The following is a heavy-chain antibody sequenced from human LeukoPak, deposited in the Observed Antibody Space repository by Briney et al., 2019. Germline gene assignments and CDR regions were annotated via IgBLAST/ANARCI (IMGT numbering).Heavy chain of an antibody. V-gene: IGHV3-23*01. Sequence: GGSLRLSCAVSGFTLSSYMMSWVRQAPGQGLEWVSTITSDGSTFYADSVRGRFTISRDNSMNTLYLQMNSLRVEDTAVYFCARHHTIYWAFDIWGQGTVVTVSS. J-gene: IGHJ3*02. CDR3: ARHHTIYWAFDI. CDR2: ITSDGST. CDR1: GFTLSSYM. D-gene: IGHD2-8*02.